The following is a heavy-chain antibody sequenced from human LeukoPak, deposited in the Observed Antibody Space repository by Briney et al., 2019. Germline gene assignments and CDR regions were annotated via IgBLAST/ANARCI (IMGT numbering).Heavy chain of an antibody. Sequence: QTLSLTCAISGDSVSTNSGAWNWIRQSPSRGLEWLGRTYYRSKWYNDYAVSVKSRITINPDTSKNQVSLQLTSVTPEDTAMYYCARDQGAGVGAFSDAFDFWGQGTMVTVSS. CDR3: ARDQGAGVGAFSDAFDF. D-gene: IGHD1-26*01. CDR1: GDSVSTNSGA. CDR2: TYYRSKWYN. V-gene: IGHV6-1*01. J-gene: IGHJ3*01.